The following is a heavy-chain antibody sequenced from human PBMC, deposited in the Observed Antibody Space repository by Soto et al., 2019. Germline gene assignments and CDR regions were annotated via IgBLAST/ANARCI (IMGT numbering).Heavy chain of an antibody. J-gene: IGHJ4*02. D-gene: IGHD1-1*01. CDR3: ARGRYGDY. V-gene: IGHV1-18*01. CDR1: GYAFTTYG. Sequence: QVHLVQSGAEVKKPGASVKVSCKGSGYAFTTYGITWVRQAPGQGLEWMGWISAQNGNTNYAQKIQCRVTVTRDTSTSTAYMELRSLRSDDTAVYYCARGRYGDYWGQGALVTVSS. CDR2: ISAQNGNT.